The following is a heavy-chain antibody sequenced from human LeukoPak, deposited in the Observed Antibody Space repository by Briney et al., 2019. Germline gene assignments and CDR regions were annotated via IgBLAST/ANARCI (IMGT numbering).Heavy chain of an antibody. CDR2: INPNSGGT. CDR1: GYTFTGYY. J-gene: IGHJ4*02. CDR3: ARVLYGDHAGNGY. Sequence: ASVKVSCKASGYTFTGYYMHWVRQAPGQGLEWMGWINPNSGGTNYAQKFQGRVTMTRDTSISTAYMELSRLRSDDTAVYYCARVLYGDHAGNGYWGQGTLVTVSS. V-gene: IGHV1-2*02. D-gene: IGHD4-17*01.